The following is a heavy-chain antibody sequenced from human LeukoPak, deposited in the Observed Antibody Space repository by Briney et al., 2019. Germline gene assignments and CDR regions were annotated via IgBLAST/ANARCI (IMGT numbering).Heavy chain of an antibody. CDR3: ARVVRYSSGPLTDLLPYYFDY. J-gene: IGHJ4*02. CDR2: INTANGNT. Sequence: GASVKVSCKASGYTFTSYDINWVRQATGQGLEWMGWINTANGNTKYSQEFQGRVTISRDTSASTAYMELSSLRSDDMAVFYCARVVRYSSGPLTDLLPYYFDYWGQGTLVTVSS. V-gene: IGHV1-3*03. CDR1: GYTFTSYD. D-gene: IGHD6-19*01.